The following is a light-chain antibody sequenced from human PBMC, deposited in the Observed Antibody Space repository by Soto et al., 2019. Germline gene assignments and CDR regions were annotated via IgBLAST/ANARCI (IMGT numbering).Light chain of an antibody. CDR2: AAS. CDR1: QSISTY. Sequence: DIQMTQSPSSLSASVGDGVTITCRTSQSISTYLNWYQHKPGKAPKLLIYAASSLQSGVPSRFSGRGSDTHFTLTSSRLQPEDFSTYYCQQSSNLPLTFGPGTKVDI. J-gene: IGKJ3*01. V-gene: IGKV1-39*01. CDR3: QQSSNLPLT.